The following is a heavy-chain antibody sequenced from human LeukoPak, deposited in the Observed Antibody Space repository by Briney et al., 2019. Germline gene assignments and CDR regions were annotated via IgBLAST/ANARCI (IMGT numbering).Heavy chain of an antibody. CDR1: GVTFDDYA. Sequence: PGGSLRLSCAASGVTFDDYAMHWVRQAPGKGLEWVAGITWNIGTIAYADSVKGRFTTSRDNSKNSLYLEMNSLRAEDTALYSCTNDAVGSISGYLPDRGQGTLVTAS. J-gene: IGHJ4*02. V-gene: IGHV3-9*01. CDR2: ITWNIGTI. CDR3: TNDAVGSISGYLPD. D-gene: IGHD6-25*01.